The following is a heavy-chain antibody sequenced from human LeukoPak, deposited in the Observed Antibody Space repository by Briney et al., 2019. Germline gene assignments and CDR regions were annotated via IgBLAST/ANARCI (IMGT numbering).Heavy chain of an antibody. CDR3: ARDLSGYSYGSSAFDI. CDR2: IYYSGST. V-gene: IGHV4-39*07. J-gene: IGHJ3*02. CDR1: GGSISSSSYY. Sequence: PSEALSLTCTVSGGSISSSSYYWGWIRQPPGKGLEWIGSIYYSGSTYYNPSLKSRITISVDTSKNQFSLKLSSVTAADTAVYYCARDLSGYSYGSSAFDIWGQGTMVTVSS. D-gene: IGHD5-18*01.